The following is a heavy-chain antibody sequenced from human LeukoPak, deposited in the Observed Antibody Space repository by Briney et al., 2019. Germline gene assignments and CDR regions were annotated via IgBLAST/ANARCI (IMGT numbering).Heavy chain of an antibody. J-gene: IGHJ4*02. CDR2: IKPDGSEK. CDR3: ARGVVADYYFDY. CDR1: GFTFSSYS. Sequence: GGSLRLSCAASGFTFSSYSMNWVRQAPGKGLEWVANIKPDGSEKYYVDSVKGRFTISRDNAKNSLYLQMNSLRAEDTAVYYCARGVVADYYFDYWGQGTLVTVSS. D-gene: IGHD3-22*01. V-gene: IGHV3-7*01.